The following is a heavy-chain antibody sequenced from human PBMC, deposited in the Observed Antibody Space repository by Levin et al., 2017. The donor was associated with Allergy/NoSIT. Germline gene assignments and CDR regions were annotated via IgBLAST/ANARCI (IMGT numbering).Heavy chain of an antibody. CDR1: SLTTTGMS. CDR2: IDWDDDK. J-gene: IGHJ4*02. CDR3: ARMIHDYRSGSSTGYFDY. Sequence: SLTTTGMSVGWIRPPPGKALEWLALIDWDDDKYYSRSLRTRLTISKDTSKSEVVFTMTNMRAVDTATYFCARMIHDYRSGSSTGYFDYWGQGILVSVPS. D-gene: IGHD3-10*01. V-gene: IGHV2-70*01.